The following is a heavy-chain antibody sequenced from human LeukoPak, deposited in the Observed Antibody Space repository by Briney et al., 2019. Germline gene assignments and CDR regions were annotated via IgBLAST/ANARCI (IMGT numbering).Heavy chain of an antibody. D-gene: IGHD3-10*01. Sequence: GRSLRLSCAASGFTFSSYAMHWVRQAPGKGLEWVAVIPYDGSNKYYADSVKGRFTISRDNSKNTLYLQMNSLRAEDTAVYYRARDGSFKDTYYYGSGSYVQTLDYWGQGTLVTVSS. CDR2: IPYDGSNK. CDR1: GFTFSSYA. J-gene: IGHJ4*02. V-gene: IGHV3-30-3*01. CDR3: ARDGSFKDTYYYGSGSYVQTLDY.